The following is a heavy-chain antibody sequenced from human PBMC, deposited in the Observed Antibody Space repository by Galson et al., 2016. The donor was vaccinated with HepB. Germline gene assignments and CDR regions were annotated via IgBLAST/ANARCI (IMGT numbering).Heavy chain of an antibody. CDR2: IYWDGDE. J-gene: IGHJ4*02. Sequence: PALVTPPQTLTLTCIFAGFSLSTTGVGVGWMRQPPGKTLEWLAHIYWDGDERYSPSLKSRLTITKDTSKNRVVLTMTNMDPVDTATYYCVHIVHSGSYYYFAYWGQGTLVTVSS. V-gene: IGHV2-5*02. D-gene: IGHD1-26*01. CDR3: VHIVHSGSYYYFAY. CDR1: GFSLSTTGVG.